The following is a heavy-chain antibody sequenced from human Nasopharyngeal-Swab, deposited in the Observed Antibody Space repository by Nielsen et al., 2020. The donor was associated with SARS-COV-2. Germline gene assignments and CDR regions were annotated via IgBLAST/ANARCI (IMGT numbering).Heavy chain of an antibody. Sequence: GESLKISCAASGFTFSSYWMHWVRQAQGKGLVWVSRISPDGSTTGYADSVKGRFTISRDNAKSTLYLQINSLRADDTAVYYCTRDFDAATGYWGQGTLVTVSS. CDR3: TRDFDAATGY. CDR2: ISPDGSTT. V-gene: IGHV3-74*01. D-gene: IGHD5-18*01. J-gene: IGHJ4*02. CDR1: GFTFSSYW.